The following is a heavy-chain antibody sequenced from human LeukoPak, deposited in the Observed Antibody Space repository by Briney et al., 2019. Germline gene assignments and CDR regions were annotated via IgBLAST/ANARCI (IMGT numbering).Heavy chain of an antibody. D-gene: IGHD5-24*01. CDR1: GGSISSSNYY. CDR3: ARGRGWRYFDY. J-gene: IGHJ4*02. CDR2: IYYSGST. Sequence: PSETLSLTCSVSGGSISSSNYYWGWIRQPPGKGLEWIGSIYYSGSTYYNPSLKSRVTISVDTSKNQFSLKLSSVTAADTAVYYCARGRGWRYFDYWGQGTLVTVSS. V-gene: IGHV4-39*01.